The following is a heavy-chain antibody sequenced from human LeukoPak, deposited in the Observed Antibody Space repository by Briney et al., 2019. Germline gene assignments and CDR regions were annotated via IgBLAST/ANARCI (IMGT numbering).Heavy chain of an antibody. CDR3: ASSTRGVHEYSYGGYFDY. V-gene: IGHV1-69*05. J-gene: IGHJ4*02. D-gene: IGHD5-18*01. Sequence: GASVKVSCKTSGGTFSSYGISWVRQAPGQGLEWMGGIIPIFATANYAQKFQGRVTITTDESTSTAYMELSSPRSEDTAVYYCASSTRGVHEYSYGGYFDYWGQGTLVTVSS. CDR1: GGTFSSYG. CDR2: IIPIFATA.